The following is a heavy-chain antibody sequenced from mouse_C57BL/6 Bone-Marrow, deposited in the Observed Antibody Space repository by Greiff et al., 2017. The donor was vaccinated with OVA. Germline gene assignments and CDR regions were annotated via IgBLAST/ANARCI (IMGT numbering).Heavy chain of an antibody. Sequence: EVQLVESGGGLVQPGGSLSLSCAASGFTFTDYYMSWVRQPPGKALEWLGFIRNKANGYTTEYSASVKGRFTISRDNSQSILYLQMNALRAEDSATYYCARYHSNYFDYWGQGTTLTVSS. CDR2: IRNKANGYTT. J-gene: IGHJ2*01. CDR3: ARYHSNYFDY. V-gene: IGHV7-3*01. D-gene: IGHD2-5*01. CDR1: GFTFTDYY.